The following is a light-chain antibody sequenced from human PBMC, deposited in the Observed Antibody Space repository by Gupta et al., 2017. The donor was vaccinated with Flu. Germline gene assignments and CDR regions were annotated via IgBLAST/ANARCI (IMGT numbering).Light chain of an antibody. Sequence: QSVLTQPPSVSAAPGQKVTISCSGSSSNIGNNYVSWYQQLPGAAPKLLIYEGNKRPSGITDRFSGSKSGNSATLTIXGXKTGDEXEYYCGTWDSSLSAYVFGGGTKMTVL. CDR3: GTWDSSLSAYV. CDR1: SSNIGNNY. CDR2: EGN. V-gene: IGLV1-51*02. J-gene: IGLJ3*02.